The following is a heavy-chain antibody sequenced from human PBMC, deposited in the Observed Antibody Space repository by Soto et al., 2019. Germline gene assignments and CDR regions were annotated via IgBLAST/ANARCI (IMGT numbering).Heavy chain of an antibody. V-gene: IGHV1-8*01. CDR3: ARRDSIAVAGYYYYYYYMDV. J-gene: IGHJ6*03. CDR2: MNPNSGNT. CDR1: GYTFTSYD. Sequence: ASVKVSCKASGYTFTSYDINWVRQATGQGLEWMGWMNPNSGNTGYAQKFQGRVTMTRNTSISTAYMELSSLKSEDTAVYYCARRDSIAVAGYYYYYYYMDVWGKGTTVTVSS. D-gene: IGHD6-19*01.